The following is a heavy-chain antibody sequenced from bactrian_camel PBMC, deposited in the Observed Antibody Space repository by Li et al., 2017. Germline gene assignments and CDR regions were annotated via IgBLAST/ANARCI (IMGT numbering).Heavy chain of an antibody. J-gene: IGHJ4*01. CDR1: GFTHSEYC. V-gene: IGHV3S40*01. CDR2: IENRGGTT. Sequence: VQLVESGGGSVQSGGSLRLSCVMSGFTHSEYCMAWFRQAPGKEREEVAAIENRGGTTYYHASVKGRFTISRDNAQNMVYLQMNDLKPEDTAMYYCAASSVSACGLYNARTYNYWGQGTQVTVS. CDR3: AASSVSACGLYNARTYNY. D-gene: IGHD1*01.